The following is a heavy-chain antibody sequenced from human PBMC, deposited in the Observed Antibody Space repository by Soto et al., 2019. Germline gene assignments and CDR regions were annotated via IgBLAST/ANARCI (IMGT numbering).Heavy chain of an antibody. D-gene: IGHD6-13*01. CDR2: IKQDGSEK. CDR3: ARDVRRNGFGVAAHINDDFDI. Sequence: GGSLRLSCAASGFTFSSYWMSWVRQAPGKGLEWVANIKQDGSEKYYVDSVKGRFTISRDNAKNSLYLQMNSLRAEDTAVYYCARDVRRNGFGVAAHINDDFDIWGQGTMVTVSS. CDR1: GFTFSSYW. V-gene: IGHV3-7*03. J-gene: IGHJ3*02.